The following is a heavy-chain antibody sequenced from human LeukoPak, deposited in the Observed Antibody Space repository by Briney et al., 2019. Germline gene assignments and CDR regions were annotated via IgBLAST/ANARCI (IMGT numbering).Heavy chain of an antibody. J-gene: IGHJ4*02. Sequence: GGSLRLSCAASGLTFSTYVMNWVRQAPGKGLEWVSYISSSSSTIYYADSVKGRFTISRDNAKNSLYLQMNSLRDEDTAVYYCARDPGGYCSSTSCYGFDYWGQGTLVTVSS. CDR1: GLTFSTYV. CDR2: ISSSSSTI. CDR3: ARDPGGYCSSTSCYGFDY. V-gene: IGHV3-48*02. D-gene: IGHD2-2*01.